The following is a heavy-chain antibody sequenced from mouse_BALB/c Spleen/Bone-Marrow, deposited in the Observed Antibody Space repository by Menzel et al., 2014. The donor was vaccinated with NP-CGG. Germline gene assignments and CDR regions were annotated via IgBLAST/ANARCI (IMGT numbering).Heavy chain of an antibody. CDR1: GNTFXSYD. V-gene: IGHV1S56*01. CDR2: IFPGDSTT. J-gene: IGHJ1*01. D-gene: IGHD1-2*01. Sequence: QVHVKQSGVELVKPGASVKLSCKASGNTFXSYDINWVRQRPEQGLEWIGWIFPGDSTTKYNEKFKGKATLSTDKSSSTVHMQLSRLTSEDSAVYFCVRSRLRDWYFDVWGAGTTVTISS. CDR3: VRSRLRDWYFDV.